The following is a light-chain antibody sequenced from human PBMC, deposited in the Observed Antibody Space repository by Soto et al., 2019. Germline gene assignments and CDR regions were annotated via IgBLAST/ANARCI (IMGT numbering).Light chain of an antibody. J-gene: IGLJ2*01. V-gene: IGLV2-14*01. CDR1: GSDVGGYNH. Sequence: QSALTQPASVSGSPGQSITMSCTGTGSDVGGYNHVSWYQQHPGKAPQLIIYEVSNRPSGVPNRFYGSKSGNTASLSISGLQAEDEADYYCSSYSSRSTLLVFGGRTKLTVL. CDR3: SSYSSRSTLLV. CDR2: EVS.